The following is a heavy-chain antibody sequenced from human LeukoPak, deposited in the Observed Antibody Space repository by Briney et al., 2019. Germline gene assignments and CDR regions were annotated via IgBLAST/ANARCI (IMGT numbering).Heavy chain of an antibody. V-gene: IGHV3-74*03. CDR1: GFTFSEYW. CDR2: MNSDGSNI. CDR3: AREELPDGMDV. Sequence: PGGSLRLSCAASGFTFSEYWMHWVRQVPGEGLVWVSRMNSDGSNIKYADSVKGRFTISRDNAKNTLYLQMNSLRADDTAVYYCAREELPDGMDVWGQGTTVTVSS. D-gene: IGHD4-23*01. J-gene: IGHJ6*02.